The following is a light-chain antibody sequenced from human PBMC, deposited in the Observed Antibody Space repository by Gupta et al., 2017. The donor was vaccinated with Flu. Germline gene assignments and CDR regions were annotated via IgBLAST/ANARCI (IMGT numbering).Light chain of an antibody. Sequence: DIVMTQSPDSLAVSLGVRATINCKSSQNVLYISNNKNYLAWYQQKPGQPPKLLISWASTRESGVPDRFSGSGSGTDFTLTISSLQAEDVAVYYCQQYYTTPWTFGQGTSVEIK. CDR2: WAS. J-gene: IGKJ1*01. CDR1: QNVLYISNNKNY. CDR3: QQYYTTPWT. V-gene: IGKV4-1*01.